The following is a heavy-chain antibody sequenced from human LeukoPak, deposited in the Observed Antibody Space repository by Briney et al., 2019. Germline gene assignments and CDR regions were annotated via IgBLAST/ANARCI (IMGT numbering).Heavy chain of an antibody. CDR3: ARDDYYDSSRAFDI. D-gene: IGHD3-22*01. V-gene: IGHV4-31*03. J-gene: IGHJ3*02. CDR2: IYYSGST. Sequence: SQSLSLTSTVSGGSISSGGYYWSWIRQHPGKGLEWIGYIYYSGSTYYNPPLKSRVTISLDTSKNQFSLKLSSVTAADTAVYYCARDDYYDSSRAFDIWGQGTMVTVPS. CDR1: GGSISSGGYY.